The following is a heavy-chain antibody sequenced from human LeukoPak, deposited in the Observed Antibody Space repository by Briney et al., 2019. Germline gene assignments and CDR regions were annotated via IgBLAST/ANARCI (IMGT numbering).Heavy chain of an antibody. Sequence: GGSLRLSCAASGISVSSNYMSWVRQAPGKGLQWVSVIYVDGSTYYADSVKGRITISRDNSRNTLYLQMNSLRAEDTAVYYCARDLATRQRTGLYDSWGQGALVTVAS. CDR3: ARDLATRQRTGLYDS. D-gene: IGHD3-16*02. CDR2: IYVDGST. CDR1: GISVSSNY. J-gene: IGHJ4*02. V-gene: IGHV3-66*01.